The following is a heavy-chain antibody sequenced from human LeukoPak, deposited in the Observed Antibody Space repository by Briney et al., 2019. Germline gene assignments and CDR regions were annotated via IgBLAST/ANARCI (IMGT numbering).Heavy chain of an antibody. D-gene: IGHD6-13*01. CDR2: IYYSGST. V-gene: IGHV4-59*01. CDR3: GRVTQQLVPYFDY. Sequence: PSETLSLTCTVSGGSISSYYWSWIRQPPGKGLEWIGYIYYSGSTNYNPSLKSRVTISVDTSKNQFSLKLSSVTAADTAVYYCGRVTQQLVPYFDYWGQGTLVTVSS. CDR1: GGSISSYY. J-gene: IGHJ4*02.